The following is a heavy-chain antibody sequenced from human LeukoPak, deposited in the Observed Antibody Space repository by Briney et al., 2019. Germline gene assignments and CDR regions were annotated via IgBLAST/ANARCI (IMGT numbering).Heavy chain of an antibody. J-gene: IGHJ4*02. V-gene: IGHV3-53*01. CDR2: IYSGSST. CDR1: GFTVSNNY. Sequence: PGGSLRLSCAASGFTVSNNYMSWVRQAPGKGLEWVSAIYSGSSTYYADSVKGRFTISRDNSKNTLYLQMNSLRAEDTAVYYCARGLLFQGFDYWGQGTLVTVSS. D-gene: IGHD2-21*01. CDR3: ARGLLFQGFDY.